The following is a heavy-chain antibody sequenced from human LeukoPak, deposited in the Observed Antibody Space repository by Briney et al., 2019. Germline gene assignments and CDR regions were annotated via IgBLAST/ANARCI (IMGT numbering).Heavy chain of an antibody. CDR1: GGTFSSYA. CDR2: IIPIFGTA. D-gene: IGHD6-13*01. CDR3: ARRGYSSSWYQDYFDY. J-gene: IGHJ4*02. V-gene: IGHV1-69*13. Sequence: SVKVSCEASGGTFSSYAISWVRQAPGQGLEWMGGIIPIFGTANYAQKFQGRVTITADESTSTAYMELSSLRSEDTAVYYCARRGYSSSWYQDYFDYWGQGTLVTVSS.